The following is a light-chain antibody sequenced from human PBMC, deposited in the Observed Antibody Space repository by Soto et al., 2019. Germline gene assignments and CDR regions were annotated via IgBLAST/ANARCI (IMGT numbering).Light chain of an antibody. CDR1: QSINRY. J-gene: IGKJ3*01. V-gene: IGKV1-39*01. Sequence: DIQITQSPSCLPAVLGWPVTITFRSSQSINRYIHWYQQKPGKAPNLLSNAACGLQSGVPSRFSGGGSGTDFTLTITNLQPEDFATYYCQQTYSTPSNFGPGTRWIS. CDR2: AAC. CDR3: QQTYSTPSN.